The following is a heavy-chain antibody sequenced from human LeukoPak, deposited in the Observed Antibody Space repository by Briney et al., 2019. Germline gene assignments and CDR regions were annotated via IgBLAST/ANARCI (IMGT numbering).Heavy chain of an antibody. CDR1: GFTFSSYA. CDR2: IAASIPNT. V-gene: IGHV3-23*01. Sequence: RGSLRLSCAASGFTFSSYAMSWVRQAPGKGLEWVSAIAASIPNTYYTDSVRGRFTISRDNSKNTLSLQMRSLRAEDTAVYFCARRGHGSGSYYFDYWGQGTLVTVSS. J-gene: IGHJ4*02. CDR3: ARRGHGSGSYYFDY. D-gene: IGHD3-10*01.